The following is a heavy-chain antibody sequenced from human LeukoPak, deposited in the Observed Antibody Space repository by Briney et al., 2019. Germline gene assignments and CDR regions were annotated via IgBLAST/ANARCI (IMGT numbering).Heavy chain of an antibody. V-gene: IGHV4-30-4*08. D-gene: IGHD5-18*01. CDR3: ARGRGYSFGYPFDY. J-gene: IGHJ4*02. Sequence: PSQTLSLTCTVSGGSTSSGDYYWSWIRQPPGKGLEWIGYIYYSGSTYYNPSLKSRVTISVDTSKNQFSLKLSSVTTADTAIYYCARGRGYSFGYPFDYWGQGTLVTVSS. CDR2: IYYSGST. CDR1: GGSTSSGDYY.